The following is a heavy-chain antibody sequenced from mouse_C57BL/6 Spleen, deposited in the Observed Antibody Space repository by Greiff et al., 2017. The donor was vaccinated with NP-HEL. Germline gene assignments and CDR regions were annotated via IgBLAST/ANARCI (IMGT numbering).Heavy chain of an antibody. J-gene: IGHJ3*01. CDR2: IDPSDSYT. CDR3: ARGPYDYDGFAY. CDR1: GYTFTSYW. D-gene: IGHD2-4*01. V-gene: IGHV1-69*01. Sequence: QVQLHQPGAELVMPGASVKLSCKASGYTFTSYWMHWVKQRPGQGLEWIGEIDPSDSYTNYNQKFKGKSTLAVDKSSSTAYMQLSSLTSEDSAVYYCARGPYDYDGFAYWGQGTLVTVSA.